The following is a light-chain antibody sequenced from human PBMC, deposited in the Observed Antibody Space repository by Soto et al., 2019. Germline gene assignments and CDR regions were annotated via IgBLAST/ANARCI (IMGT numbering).Light chain of an antibody. CDR1: QSISFW. J-gene: IGKJ4*01. V-gene: IGKV1-5*03. Sequence: MYISLSTLSVSVGDRVTMTCRASQSISFWLAWYQQKAGKAPNLLIYKASRLESGVPSRFSGSGSGTDFTLTISSLQPEDFTPYYCQQSYSVPLTFGGGGIVDIK. CDR3: QQSYSVPLT. CDR2: KAS.